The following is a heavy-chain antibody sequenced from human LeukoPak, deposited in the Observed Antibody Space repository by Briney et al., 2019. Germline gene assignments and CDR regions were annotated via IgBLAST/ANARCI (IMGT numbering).Heavy chain of an antibody. D-gene: IGHD2-2*01. CDR1: GGSISSHY. CDR3: AREVPDCSSTSCYLPHYYYYMDV. J-gene: IGHJ6*03. V-gene: IGHV4-59*11. CDR2: IYYSGST. Sequence: SETLSLTCTVSGGSISSHYWSWIRQPPGKGLEWIGYIYYSGSTNYNPSLKSRVTISEDTSKNQFSLKLSSVTAADTAVYYCAREVPDCSSTSCYLPHYYYYMDVWGKGTTVTVSS.